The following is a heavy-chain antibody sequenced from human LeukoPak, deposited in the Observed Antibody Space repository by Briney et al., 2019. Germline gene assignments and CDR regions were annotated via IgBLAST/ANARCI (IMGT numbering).Heavy chain of an antibody. D-gene: IGHD3-10*01. Sequence: AGGSLRLSWAASGFTFSIYAMIGFRQAPGKGVECGSAISCSGRSTYYADSVTGRFTISSDNSQNTLYLHMNSLRAADTAVYSCAKGAPVLLWFGELLPTDYWGQGTLVTVSS. CDR1: GFTFSIYA. CDR2: ISCSGRST. CDR3: AKGAPVLLWFGELLPTDY. J-gene: IGHJ4*02. V-gene: IGHV3-23*01.